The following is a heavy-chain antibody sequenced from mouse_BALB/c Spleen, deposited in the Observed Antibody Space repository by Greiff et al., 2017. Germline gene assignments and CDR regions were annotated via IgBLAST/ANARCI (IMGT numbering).Heavy chain of an antibody. Sequence: VQLQQSGAELVRPGTSVKISCKASGYTFTNYWLGWVKQRPGHGLEWIGDIYPGGGYTNYNEKFKGKATLTADTSSSTAYMQLSSLTSEDSAVYFCAAEGDYYGSSYPFAYWGQGTLVTVSA. CDR2: IYPGGGYT. CDR1: GYTFTNYW. V-gene: IGHV1-63*02. CDR3: AAEGDYYGSSYPFAY. J-gene: IGHJ3*01. D-gene: IGHD1-1*01.